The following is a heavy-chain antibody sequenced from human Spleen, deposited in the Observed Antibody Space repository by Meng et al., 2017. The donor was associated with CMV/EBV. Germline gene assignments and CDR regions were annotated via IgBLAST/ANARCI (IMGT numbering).Heavy chain of an antibody. CDR3: ARGANIAAAGTRVIRPFDI. CDR1: GDGVSSNSVA. J-gene: IGHJ3*02. Sequence: SQTLSLTCAISGDGVSSNSVAWNWIRQSPSRGLEWLGRTYYNSKWYNEYAVSMKGRITITPDTSKNHFSLHLTSVTPEDTSVYYCARGANIAAAGTRVIRPFDIWGQGTMVTVSS. CDR2: TYYNSKWYN. V-gene: IGHV6-1*01. D-gene: IGHD6-13*01.